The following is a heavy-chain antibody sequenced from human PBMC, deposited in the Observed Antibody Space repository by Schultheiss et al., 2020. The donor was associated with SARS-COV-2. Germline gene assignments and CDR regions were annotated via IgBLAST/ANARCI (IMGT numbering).Heavy chain of an antibody. CDR1: GGSISSSSYY. D-gene: IGHD3-3*01. CDR2: INHSGST. V-gene: IGHV4-39*07. CDR3: ARGRRRYDFWSGYYTGYRGDYGMDV. J-gene: IGHJ6*02. Sequence: SETLSLTCTVSGGSISSSSYYWSWIRQPPGKGLEWIGEINHSGSTNYNPSLKSRVTISVDTSKNQFSLKLSSVTAADTAVYYCARGRRRYDFWSGYYTGYRGDYGMDVWGQGTTVTVSS.